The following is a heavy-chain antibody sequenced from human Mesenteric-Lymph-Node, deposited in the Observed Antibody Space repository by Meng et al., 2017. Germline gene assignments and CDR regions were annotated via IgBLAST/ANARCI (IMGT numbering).Heavy chain of an antibody. CDR1: GYSISSTNW. D-gene: IGHD3-22*01. CDR3: ARGEDSSGYRTHDY. J-gene: IGHJ4*02. CDR2: IYYSGST. Sequence: QVQRQESGPGLVKPSDTLSLTCAVSGYSISSTNWWGWIRQPPGKGLEWIGYIYYSGSTSYNPSLKSRVTISVDKSKNQFSLKLSSVTAADTAVYYCARGEDSSGYRTHDYWGQGTLVTVSS. V-gene: IGHV4-28*03.